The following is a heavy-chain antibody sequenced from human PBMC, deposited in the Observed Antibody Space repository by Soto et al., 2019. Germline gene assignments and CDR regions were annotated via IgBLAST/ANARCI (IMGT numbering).Heavy chain of an antibody. D-gene: IGHD2-21*01. Sequence: QVQLQESGPGLVKPSETLSLTCTVSVGSISSYYWSWIRQPPGKGLEWIGYIYYSGSTNYNPSLKSRVTISVDTSKNQFSLKLSSVTAADTAVYYCARLWGWYFDYWGQGTLVTVSS. J-gene: IGHJ4*02. CDR1: VGSISSYY. CDR2: IYYSGST. CDR3: ARLWGWYFDY. V-gene: IGHV4-59*01.